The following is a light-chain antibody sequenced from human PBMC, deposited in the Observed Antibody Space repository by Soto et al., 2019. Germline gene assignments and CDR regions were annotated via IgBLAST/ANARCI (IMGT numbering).Light chain of an antibody. CDR2: GAS. J-gene: IGKJ5*01. Sequence: ESVLTQSPGTLSFSPGERATLSCMASQSVSSNHLAWYQQKRGQPPRLLIYGASSRATGTPGRFSGSGSGTDFTLTITRLEPEDFAVYYCQQRSNWPSITFGQGTRLE. CDR3: QQRSNWPSIT. CDR1: QSVSSNH. V-gene: IGKV3D-20*02.